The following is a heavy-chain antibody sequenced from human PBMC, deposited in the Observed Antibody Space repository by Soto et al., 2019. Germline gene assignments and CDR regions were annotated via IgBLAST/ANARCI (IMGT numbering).Heavy chain of an antibody. J-gene: IGHJ5*02. Sequence: SETLSLTCIVSGGSISNYSWSWIRQPPGKGLEWIGYIYHSGSTNYNPSLKSRVTISVDRSKNQFSLKLSSVTAADTAVYHCARVPDRWGQGTLVTVSS. D-gene: IGHD2-2*01. CDR2: IYHSGST. V-gene: IGHV4-59*12. CDR3: ARVPDR. CDR1: GGSISNYS.